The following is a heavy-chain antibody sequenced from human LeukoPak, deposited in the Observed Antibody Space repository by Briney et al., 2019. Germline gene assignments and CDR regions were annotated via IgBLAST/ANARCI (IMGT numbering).Heavy chain of an antibody. D-gene: IGHD1-1*01. J-gene: IGHJ4*02. Sequence: GGSLRLSCAASGFTFSSQLMHWVRQTPGKGLEWVALISFDGKSKFYGDSVIGRFTISRDNTKNTLFLQMNSLRAEDMGVYYCVRPMTTTRNFEHWGQGTLVTVSS. CDR2: ISFDGKSK. CDR3: VRPMTTTRNFEH. V-gene: IGHV3-30*03. CDR1: GFTFSSQL.